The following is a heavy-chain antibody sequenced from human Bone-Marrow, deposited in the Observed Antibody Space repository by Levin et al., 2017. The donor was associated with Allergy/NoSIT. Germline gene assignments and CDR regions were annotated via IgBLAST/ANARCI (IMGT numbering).Heavy chain of an antibody. CDR3: ARDHDNAGYYYSAGAY. Sequence: PGGSLRLSCGASGFTFSDYAFHWIRQAPGKGLECVALISSRGNNKYYVDSVKGRFTVSRDNSKNTIFLQMNSLRPDDTAVYYCARDHDNAGYYYSAGAYWGLGTLVTVSS. CDR1: GFTFSDYA. D-gene: IGHD3-22*01. V-gene: IGHV3-30*04. CDR2: ISSRGNNK. J-gene: IGHJ4*02.